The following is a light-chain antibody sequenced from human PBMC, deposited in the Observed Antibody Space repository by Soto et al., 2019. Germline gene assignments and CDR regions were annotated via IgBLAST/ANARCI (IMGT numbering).Light chain of an antibody. CDR1: SSDVGGYNY. CDR2: DVS. Sequence: QSVLTQPASVSGSPGQSITISCTGTSSDVGGYNYVSWYQQHPGKAPKLMIYDVSNRPSGVSNRFSGSKSGNTASLTISGLQAEDEADYYGSGGVVFGGGTKLTVL. V-gene: IGLV2-14*01. CDR3: SGGVV. J-gene: IGLJ2*01.